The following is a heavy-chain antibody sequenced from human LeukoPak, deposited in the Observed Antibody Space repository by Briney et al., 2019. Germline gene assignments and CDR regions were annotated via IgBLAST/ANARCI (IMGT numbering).Heavy chain of an antibody. V-gene: IGHV4-59*01. Sequence: PSETLSLTCTVSGDSITDYYWSWIRQPPGKGLEWIGYISYSGRATYNPSVKSRVTISLATSRTQFSLSLTSVTAADTAVYYCARVSAGGGSEWVDNWGQGTLVPVSS. CDR3: ARVSAGGGSEWVDN. CDR1: GDSITDYY. D-gene: IGHD1-26*01. CDR2: ISYSGRA. J-gene: IGHJ5*02.